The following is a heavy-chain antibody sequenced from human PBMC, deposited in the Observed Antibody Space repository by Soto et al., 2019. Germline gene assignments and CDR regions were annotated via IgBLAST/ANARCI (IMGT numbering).Heavy chain of an antibody. Sequence: EVQLLESGGGLVQPGGSLRLSCAGSGFTFINYAMNWVRQAPGKGLEWVSSISGGGDATFFADSVRGRFTISRDNSKNTVTVQMNRLGVYDTAVYYWARHILGSTSRPNYWYVDLWGRGTLVNVSS. CDR1: GFTFINYA. J-gene: IGHJ2*01. CDR2: ISGGGDAT. D-gene: IGHD2-21*01. CDR3: ARHILGSTSRPNYWYVDL. V-gene: IGHV3-23*01.